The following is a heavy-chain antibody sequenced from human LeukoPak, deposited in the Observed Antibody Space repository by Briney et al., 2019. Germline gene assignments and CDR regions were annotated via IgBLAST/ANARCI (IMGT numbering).Heavy chain of an antibody. CDR1: GFTFSSYA. J-gene: IGHJ5*02. Sequence: GGSLRLSCAASGFTFSSYAISWVRQAPGKGLEWVSVISGSGGSTYYADSVKGRFTISRDNSKNALYLQMNSLRAEDTAVYYCAKGHSGYGTWGQGTLVTVSS. V-gene: IGHV3-23*01. CDR2: ISGSGGST. D-gene: IGHD5-12*01. CDR3: AKGHSGYGT.